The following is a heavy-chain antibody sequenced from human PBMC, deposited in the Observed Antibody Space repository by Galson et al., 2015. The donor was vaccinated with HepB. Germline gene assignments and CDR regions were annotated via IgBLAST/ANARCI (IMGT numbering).Heavy chain of an antibody. D-gene: IGHD1-20*01. CDR2: ISTSSTTI. Sequence: SLRLSCAASGFTFNSYAMHWVRQAPGKGLEWLSSISTSSTTIYYADSIKGRFTISRDNAKNSVYLQMDSLRAEDTAVYFCARDPGYNWNEGHSSINWGQGALVTVTS. CDR1: GFTFNSYA. V-gene: IGHV3-21*01. CDR3: ARDPGYNWNEGHSSIN. J-gene: IGHJ1*01.